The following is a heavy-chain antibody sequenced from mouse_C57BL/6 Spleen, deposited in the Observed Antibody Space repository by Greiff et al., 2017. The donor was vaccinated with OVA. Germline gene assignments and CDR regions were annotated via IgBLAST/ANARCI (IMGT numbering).Heavy chain of an antibody. CDR1: GYTFTSYW. Sequence: VQLQQPGAELVKPGASVKLSCKASGYTFTSYWMQWVKQRPGQGLEWIGEIDPSDSYTNYNQKFKGKATLTVDTSSSTAYMQLSSLTSEDSAVYYCARLYCYAMDYWGQGTSVTVSS. CDR2: IDPSDSYT. CDR3: ARLYCYAMDY. V-gene: IGHV1-50*01. J-gene: IGHJ4*01.